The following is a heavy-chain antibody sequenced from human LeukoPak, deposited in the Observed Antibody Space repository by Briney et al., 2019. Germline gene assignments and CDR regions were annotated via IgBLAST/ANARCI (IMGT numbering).Heavy chain of an antibody. CDR1: GFTFGDYG. D-gene: IGHD4-17*01. J-gene: IGHJ4*02. CDR2: INWNGGST. V-gene: IGHV3-20*04. Sequence: GGSLRLSCAASGFTFGDYGMSWVRQAPGKGLGWVSGINWNGGSTGYADSVKGRFTISRDNAKNSLYLQMNSLRAEDTAFYYCARLPTTVTTAYWGQGTLVTVSS. CDR3: ARLPTTVTTAY.